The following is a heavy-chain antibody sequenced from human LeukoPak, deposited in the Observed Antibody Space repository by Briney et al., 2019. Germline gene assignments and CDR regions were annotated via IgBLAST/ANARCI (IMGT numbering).Heavy chain of an antibody. V-gene: IGHV3-9*01. D-gene: IGHD6-19*01. J-gene: IGHJ4*02. Sequence: GGSLRLSCAAPGFTFDDYAMHWVRQAPGKGLEWVSGISWNSGSIGYADSVKGRFTISRDNAKNSLYLQMNSLRAEDTALYHCARAAYSSGWYSSADYWGQGTLVTVSS. CDR1: GFTFDDYA. CDR2: ISWNSGSI. CDR3: ARAAYSSGWYSSADY.